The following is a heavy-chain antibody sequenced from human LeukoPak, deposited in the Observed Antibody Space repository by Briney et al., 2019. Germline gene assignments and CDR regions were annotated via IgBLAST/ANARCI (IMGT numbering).Heavy chain of an antibody. CDR1: GGSISSSPYW. CDR3: ARRQYGLAFDY. V-gene: IGHV4-39*01. D-gene: IGHD4-17*01. CDR2: IYYSAST. J-gene: IGHJ4*02. Sequence: SETLSLTCTVSGGSISSSPYWWGWIRQPPGKGLEWIGTIYYSASTYYNPSLKSRVTISADTSNNQFSLKLSSVTAADTAVYYCARRQYGLAFDYWGQGTLVTAS.